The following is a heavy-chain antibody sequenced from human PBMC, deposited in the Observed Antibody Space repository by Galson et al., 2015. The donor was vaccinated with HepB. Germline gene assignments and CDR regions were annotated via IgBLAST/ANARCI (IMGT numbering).Heavy chain of an antibody. CDR1: GGTFSSYT. Sequence: SVKVSCKASGGTFSSYTISWVRQAPGQGLEWMGRIIPILGMAIYAQKFQGRVTMTEDTSTDTAYMELSSLRSEDTAVYYCATDRSGNYYFDYWDQGTLVTVSS. CDR3: ATDRSGNYYFDY. CDR2: IIPILGMA. J-gene: IGHJ4*02. D-gene: IGHD4-23*01. V-gene: IGHV1-69*04.